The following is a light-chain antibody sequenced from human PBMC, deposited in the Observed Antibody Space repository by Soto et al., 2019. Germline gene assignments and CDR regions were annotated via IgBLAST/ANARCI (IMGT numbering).Light chain of an antibody. CDR3: QQYGSSPNT. Sequence: EIVLTQSPGTLSLSLGERATLSCRASQSVSSSYLAWYQQKPGQAPRLLIYGASSRATGIPDRFSGSGSGTDFTLTSSRLEPEDFAVYYCQQYGSSPNTFGQGTKLEIK. J-gene: IGKJ2*01. CDR1: QSVSSSY. V-gene: IGKV3-20*01. CDR2: GAS.